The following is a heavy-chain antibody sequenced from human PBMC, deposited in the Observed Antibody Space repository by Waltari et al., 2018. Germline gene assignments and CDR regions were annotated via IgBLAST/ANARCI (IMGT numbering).Heavy chain of an antibody. CDR2: IYYSGYT. J-gene: IGHJ3*02. V-gene: IGHV4-59*11. Sequence: QVQLKESGPGLVKPSETLSLTCTVSGDSISGHYWSWIRQPPGTGLEWIGYIYYSGYTKYNPSLKMRVTILVDTSQRHFSLKVTAVTAADTAVYYCARVREAADSSWIDAFDIWGQGTMVTVSS. CDR3: ARVREAADSSWIDAFDI. D-gene: IGHD6-13*01. CDR1: GDSISGHY.